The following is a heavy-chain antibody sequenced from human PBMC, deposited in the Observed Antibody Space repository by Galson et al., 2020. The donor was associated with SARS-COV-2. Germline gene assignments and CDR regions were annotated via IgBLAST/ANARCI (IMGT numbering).Heavy chain of an antibody. CDR1: GGSIKSRSYD. V-gene: IGHV4-39*01. Sequence: SETLSLTCSVSGGSIKSRSYDWGWIRQPPGKGREWIASVLSTGSTAYNPSLKSRVTISVDTSKTQLSLRVTSVTAADAAVYYCARRGDTVAWFYWGQGALVTVSS. CDR3: ARRGDTVAWFY. J-gene: IGHJ4*02. D-gene: IGHD3-3*01. CDR2: VLSTGST.